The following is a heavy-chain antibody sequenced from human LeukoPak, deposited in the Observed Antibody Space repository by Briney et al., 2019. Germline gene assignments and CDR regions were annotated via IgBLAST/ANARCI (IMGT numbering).Heavy chain of an antibody. V-gene: IGHV4-39*07. D-gene: IGHD3-22*01. CDR3: ARGVSRRNVYYSDY. Sequence: KTSETLSLTCTVSGGSISSNSIFWGWIRQPPGKGLEWIGSMYYSGLTYHNPSLKSRVTISVDTSKNQFSLRLSSVTAADTAVYFCARGVSRRNVYYSDYWGQGTLVTVSS. J-gene: IGHJ4*02. CDR2: MYYSGLT. CDR1: GGSISSNSIF.